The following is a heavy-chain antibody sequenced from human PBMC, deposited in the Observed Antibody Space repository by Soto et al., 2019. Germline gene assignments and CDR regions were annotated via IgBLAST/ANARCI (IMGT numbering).Heavy chain of an antibody. D-gene: IGHD3-3*01. Sequence: SETLSLTCTVSGGSISSYYWSWIRQPPGKGLEWIGYIYYSGSTNYNPSLKSRVTISVDTSKNQFSLKLSSVTAADTAVYYCARSYYDFWSGSTTRAFDYWAQGTLVTVSS. CDR1: GGSISSYY. J-gene: IGHJ4*02. CDR3: ARSYYDFWSGSTTRAFDY. CDR2: IYYSGST. V-gene: IGHV4-59*08.